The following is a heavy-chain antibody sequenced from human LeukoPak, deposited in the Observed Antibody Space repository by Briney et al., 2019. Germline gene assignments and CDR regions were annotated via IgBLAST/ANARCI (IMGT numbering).Heavy chain of an antibody. J-gene: IGHJ4*02. CDR1: GFTLSSYA. V-gene: IGHV3-23*01. CDR2: TSSSDSGK. CDR3: TRSGYRHPYHFES. D-gene: IGHD3-22*01. Sequence: GGFLRLSCVVSGFTLSSYAMSWVRQAPGKGLEWVAATSSSDSGKYHADSVKGRFTISRDNSKNTLSLQMNSLRADDTAIYYCTRSGYRHPYHFESWGQGTLVIVSS.